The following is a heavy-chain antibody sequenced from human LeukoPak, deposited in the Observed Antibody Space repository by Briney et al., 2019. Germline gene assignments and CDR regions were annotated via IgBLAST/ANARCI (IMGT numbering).Heavy chain of an antibody. J-gene: IGHJ4*02. Sequence: SETLSLTCTVSGGSISSSGYYWSWIRQPPGKGLEWIGYIYYSGSTNYNPSLKSRVTILVDTSKNQFSLKLSSVTAADTAVYYCARVGDWNDLVYWGQGTLVTVSS. CDR2: IYYSGST. D-gene: IGHD1-1*01. CDR1: GGSISSSGYY. CDR3: ARVGDWNDLVY. V-gene: IGHV4-61*08.